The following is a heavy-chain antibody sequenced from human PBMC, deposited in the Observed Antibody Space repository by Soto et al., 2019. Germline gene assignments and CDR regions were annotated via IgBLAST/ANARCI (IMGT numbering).Heavy chain of an antibody. J-gene: IGHJ6*02. D-gene: IGHD1-7*01. V-gene: IGHV3-30*18. CDR1: GFTFSNYG. CDR2: ISYDGSNK. CDR3: AKEALELPYAMDV. Sequence: AGGSLRLSCAASGFTFSNYGIHWVRQTPGKGLEWVAVISYDGSNKYYADSVKGRFTISRGNSKNTLDLQMNSLRADDTAIYFCAKEALELPYAMDVWGQGTTVTVSS.